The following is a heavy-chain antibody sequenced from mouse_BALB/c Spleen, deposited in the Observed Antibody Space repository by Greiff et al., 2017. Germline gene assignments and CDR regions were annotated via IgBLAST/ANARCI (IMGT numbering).Heavy chain of an antibody. J-gene: IGHJ4*01. CDR1: GFTFSSYA. CDR2: ISSGGSYT. D-gene: IGHD2-1*01. CDR3: ARLGGYGNYEDAMDY. Sequence: EVQLVESGGGLVKPGGSLKLSCAASGFTFSSYAMSWVRQTPEKRLEWVATISSGGSYTYYPDSVKGRFTISRDNAKNTLYLQMSSLRSEDTAMYYCARLGGYGNYEDAMDYWGQGTSVTVSS. V-gene: IGHV5-9-3*01.